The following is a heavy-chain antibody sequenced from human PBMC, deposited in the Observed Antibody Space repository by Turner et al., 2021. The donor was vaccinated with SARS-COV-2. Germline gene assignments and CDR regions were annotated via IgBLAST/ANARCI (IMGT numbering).Heavy chain of an antibody. CDR3: ARHPLNYDFWSGYYYYGMDV. CDR1: GGSISSYY. V-gene: IGHV4-59*08. D-gene: IGHD3-3*01. Sequence: QVQLQESGPGLVKPSETLSLTCTVSGGSISSYYWSWIRQPPGKGLEWIGYIYYSGCTNYNPSLKSRVTISVDTSKNQFSLKLSSVTAADTAVYYCARHPLNYDFWSGYYYYGMDVWGQGTTVTVSS. CDR2: IYYSGCT. J-gene: IGHJ6*02.